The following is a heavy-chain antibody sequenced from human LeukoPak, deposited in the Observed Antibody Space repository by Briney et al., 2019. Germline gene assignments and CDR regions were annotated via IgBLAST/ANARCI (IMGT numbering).Heavy chain of an antibody. D-gene: IGHD2/OR15-2a*01. CDR2: ISSSSSYI. Sequence: GGSLRLSCAASGFTFSSYSMNWVRQAPEKGLEWVSSISSSSSYIYYADSVKGRFTISRDNAKNSLYLQMNSLRAEDTAVYYCAKDSAKKYDDYWGQGTLVTVSS. V-gene: IGHV3-21*04. J-gene: IGHJ4*02. CDR3: AKDSAKKYDDY. CDR1: GFTFSSYS.